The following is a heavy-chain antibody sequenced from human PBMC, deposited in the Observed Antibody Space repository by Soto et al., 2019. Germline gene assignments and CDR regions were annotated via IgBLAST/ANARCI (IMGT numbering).Heavy chain of an antibody. CDR3: AKDNGYSYGYYYYYGMDV. CDR2: ISGSGGST. J-gene: IGHJ6*02. Sequence: GGSLRLSCAASGFTFSSYAMSWVRQAPGKGLEWVSAISGSGGSTYYADSVKGRFTISRDNSKNTLYLQMNSLRAEDTAVYYCAKDNGYSYGYYYYYGMDVWGQGTTVTVSS. CDR1: GFTFSSYA. V-gene: IGHV3-23*01. D-gene: IGHD5-18*01.